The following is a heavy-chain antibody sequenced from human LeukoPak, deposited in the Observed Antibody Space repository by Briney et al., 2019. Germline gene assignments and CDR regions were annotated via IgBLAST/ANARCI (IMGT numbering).Heavy chain of an antibody. CDR1: GLTVSGTY. D-gene: IGHD2-21*02. V-gene: IGHV3-66*02. CDR3: ARGGGAFCGADCYRNFDY. J-gene: IGHJ4*02. CDR2: IYAGGST. Sequence: GESLRLSCALSGLTVSGTYMSAVRQAPGRGLEWVSVIYAGGSTYYAASVKGRFTSSRDNYKNTLHLQMNSLRPDDTALYYCARGGGAFCGADCYRNFDYWGQGALVTVSS.